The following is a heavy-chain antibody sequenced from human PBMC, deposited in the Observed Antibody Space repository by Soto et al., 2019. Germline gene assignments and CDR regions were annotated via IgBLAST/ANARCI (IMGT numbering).Heavy chain of an antibody. CDR2: IYSGGSTV. CDR3: ARYDYSIHGHDD. CDR1: GFTFNSYT. V-gene: IGHV3-48*02. D-gene: IGHD4-4*01. J-gene: IGHJ4*02. Sequence: PGESLKISCAASGFTFNSYTMHWVRQAPGKGLEWLSLIYSGGSTVEYADSVKGRFSISRDNAKNSLYLQMNSLRDEDTAVYYCARYDYSIHGHDDWGQGTLVTVSS.